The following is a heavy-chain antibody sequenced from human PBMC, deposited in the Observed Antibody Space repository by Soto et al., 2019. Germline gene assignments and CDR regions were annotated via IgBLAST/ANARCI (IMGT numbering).Heavy chain of an antibody. CDR3: ARGSDPTADYYYYMDV. Sequence: SVKVSCKASGGTFSSYTISWVRQAPGQGLEWMGRIIPILGIANYAQKFQGRVTITADKSTSTAYMELSSLRSEDTAVYYCARGSDPTADYYYYMDVWAKGTTVTVSS. CDR2: IIPILGIA. J-gene: IGHJ6*03. V-gene: IGHV1-69*02. CDR1: GGTFSSYT.